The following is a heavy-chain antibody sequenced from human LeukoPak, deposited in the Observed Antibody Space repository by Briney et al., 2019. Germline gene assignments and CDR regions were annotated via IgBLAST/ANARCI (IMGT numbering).Heavy chain of an antibody. J-gene: IGHJ4*02. D-gene: IGHD6-19*01. V-gene: IGHV1-2*02. CDR2: INPNSGGT. Sequence: ASLKVSCKSSGDTFTGYYMHWVRQAPGQGLEWMGWINPNSGGTNYAEKFQGRVTMTRDTSITTAYMELSSLRSDDTAMYYCATLRRSGWYIGDWGQGTPVTVSS. CDR1: GDTFTGYY. CDR3: ATLRRSGWYIGD.